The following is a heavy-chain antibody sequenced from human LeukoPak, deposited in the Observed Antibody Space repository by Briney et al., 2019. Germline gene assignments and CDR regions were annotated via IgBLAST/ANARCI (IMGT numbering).Heavy chain of an antibody. V-gene: IGHV1-69*13. CDR1: GGTPSSYA. J-gene: IGHJ4*02. D-gene: IGHD3-10*01. Sequence: GASVKVSCKASGGTPSSYAISWVRQAPGQGLEWMGGIILIFGTANYAQKFQGRVTITADESTSTAYMELSSLRSEDTAVYYCARASGSGSYYVSFDYWGQGTLVTVSS. CDR3: ARASGSGSYYVSFDY. CDR2: IILIFGTA.